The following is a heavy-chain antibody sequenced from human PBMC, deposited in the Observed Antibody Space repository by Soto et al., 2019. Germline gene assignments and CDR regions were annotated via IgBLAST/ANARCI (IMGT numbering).Heavy chain of an antibody. Sequence: PGGSLRLSCAASGCTFSDYYMIWIRQAPGKGLEWVSYISSSGSTIYYADSVKGRFTISRDNAKNSLYLQMNSLRAEDTAVYYCARVSNGDYEYYFDYWGQGTLVTVSS. CDR1: GCTFSDYY. D-gene: IGHD4-17*01. J-gene: IGHJ4*02. V-gene: IGHV3-11*01. CDR2: ISSSGSTI. CDR3: ARVSNGDYEYYFDY.